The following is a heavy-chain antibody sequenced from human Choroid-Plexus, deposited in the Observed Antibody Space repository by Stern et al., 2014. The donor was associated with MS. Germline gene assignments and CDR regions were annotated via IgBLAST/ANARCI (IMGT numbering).Heavy chain of an antibody. D-gene: IGHD3-3*01. V-gene: IGHV1-2*02. J-gene: IGHJ6*02. Sequence: VQLVESGAEVKKPGASVKVSCKTSGYIFTGYYIHWVRQAPGQGLEWMAWVNPNTGGPKYAQKFQGRVTMGRDTSSSTAYVELSSLTSDDTAVYYCARDQRGITIFGVVTDYYYLGMDVWGQGTTVTVSS. CDR3: ARDQRGITIFGVVTDYYYLGMDV. CDR2: VNPNTGGP. CDR1: GYIFTGYY.